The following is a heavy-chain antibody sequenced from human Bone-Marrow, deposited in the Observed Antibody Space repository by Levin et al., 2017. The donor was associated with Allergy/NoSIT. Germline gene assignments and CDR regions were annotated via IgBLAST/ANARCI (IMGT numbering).Heavy chain of an antibody. D-gene: IGHD4-17*01. V-gene: IGHV3-15*01. J-gene: IGHJ4*02. Sequence: GGSLRLSCAASGFTFSNAWMSWVRQAPGKGLEWVGRIKSKTDGGTTDYAAPVKGRFTISRDDSKNTLYLQMNSLKTEDTAVYYCTTLSPHDYGDYGVDYWGQGTLVTVSS. CDR3: TTLSPHDYGDYGVDY. CDR2: IKSKTDGGTT. CDR1: GFTFSNAW.